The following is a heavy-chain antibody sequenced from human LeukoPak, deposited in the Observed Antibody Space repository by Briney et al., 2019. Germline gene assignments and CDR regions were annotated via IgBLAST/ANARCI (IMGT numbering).Heavy chain of an antibody. J-gene: IGHJ3*02. Sequence: GGSLRLSCAASGFTFSSYGMHWVRQAPGKGLEWVAVISYDGSNKYYADSVKGRFTISRDNSKNTLYLQMNSLRAEDTAVYYCASSRYCSGGSCTDIWGQGTMVTVSS. CDR1: GFTFSSYG. CDR2: ISYDGSNK. D-gene: IGHD2-15*01. CDR3: ASSRYCSGGSCTDI. V-gene: IGHV3-30*03.